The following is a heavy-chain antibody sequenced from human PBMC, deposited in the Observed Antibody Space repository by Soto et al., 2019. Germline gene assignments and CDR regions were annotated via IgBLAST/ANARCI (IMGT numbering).Heavy chain of an antibody. J-gene: IGHJ6*03. CDR2: INHSGST. V-gene: IGHV4-34*01. D-gene: IGHD3-10*01. CDR1: GGSFSGYY. CDR3: ARFAGGLTYHMDV. Sequence: PSETLSLTCAVYGGSFSGYYWSWIRQPPGKGLEWIGEINHSGSTNYNPSLKSRVTISVDTSKNQFSLKLSSVTAADTAVYYCARFAGGLTYHMDVWGKGTTVTVSS.